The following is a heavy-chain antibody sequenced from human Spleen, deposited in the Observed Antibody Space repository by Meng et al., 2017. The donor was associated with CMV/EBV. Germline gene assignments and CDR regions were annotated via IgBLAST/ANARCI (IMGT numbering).Heavy chain of an antibody. CDR2: INPNSGGT. J-gene: IGHJ3*02. V-gene: IGHV1-2*02. D-gene: IGHD4-11*01. CDR3: AKVYSHNDVYDAFDI. CDR1: GYTFTGYY. Sequence: ASVKVSCKASGYTFTGYYIHWLRQAPGQGLEWMGWINPNSGGTKYAQKFQGRVTMTRDTSISTAYMELSRLTSDDTAVYYCAKVYSHNDVYDAFDIWGQGTMVTVSS.